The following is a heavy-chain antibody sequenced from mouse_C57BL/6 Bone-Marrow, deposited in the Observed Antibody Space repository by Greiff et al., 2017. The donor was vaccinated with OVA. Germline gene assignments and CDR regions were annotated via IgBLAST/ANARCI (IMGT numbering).Heavy chain of an antibody. J-gene: IGHJ1*03. CDR3: ARSYYCSSYGYFDV. D-gene: IGHD1-1*01. CDR2: INPNNGGT. Sequence: EVQLQQPGPELVKPGASVKIPCKASGYTFTDYNMDWVKQSHGKSLEWIGDINPNNGGTIYNQKFKGKATLTVAKSYSTAYMELRSLTSEDTAVHYCARSYYCSSYGYFDVWGTGTTVTVSS. V-gene: IGHV1-18*01. CDR1: GYTFTDYN.